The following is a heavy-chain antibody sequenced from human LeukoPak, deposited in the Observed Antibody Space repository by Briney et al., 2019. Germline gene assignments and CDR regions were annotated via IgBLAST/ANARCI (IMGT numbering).Heavy chain of an antibody. CDR2: IKTDGSST. D-gene: IGHD3-3*01. CDR1: GFSFSNYW. Sequence: GGSLRLSCAASGFSFSNYWMHWVRQVPGKGLVGVSTIKTDGSSTHYADSVKGRFTISRDNAKNTLSLQMNSLRAEDTAVYYCAKGRDLWSATAPLDNWGRGTLVTVSS. V-gene: IGHV3-74*01. CDR3: AKGRDLWSATAPLDN. J-gene: IGHJ4*02.